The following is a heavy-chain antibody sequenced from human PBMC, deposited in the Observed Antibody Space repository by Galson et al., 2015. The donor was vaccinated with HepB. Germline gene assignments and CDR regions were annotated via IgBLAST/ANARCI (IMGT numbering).Heavy chain of an antibody. Sequence: SVKVSCKASGYTFIYRYLHWVRQAPGQALEWMGWITPFNGNTNYAQKFQDRVTITRDRSMSTAYMELSSLRSEDTAMYYCRTYYYDSSGYYDAFDIWGQGTMVTVSS. J-gene: IGHJ3*02. V-gene: IGHV1-45*02. CDR3: RTYYYDSSGYYDAFDI. D-gene: IGHD3-22*01. CDR1: GYTFIYRY. CDR2: ITPFNGNT.